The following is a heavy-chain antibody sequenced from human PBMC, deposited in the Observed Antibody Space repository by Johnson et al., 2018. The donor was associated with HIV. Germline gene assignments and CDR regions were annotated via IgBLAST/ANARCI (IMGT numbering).Heavy chain of an antibody. D-gene: IGHD3-22*01. J-gene: IGHJ3*02. CDR1: GFTFSSYG. Sequence: QVLLVESGGGVVQPGRSLRLSCAASGFTFSSYGMHWVRQAPGKGLEWVAVIWYDGSHKYYADSVKGRFTISRDNSKNTLYLQMNSLRAEDTAVYYCTTEEYYYDSSGYDAFDIWGQGTMVTVSS. V-gene: IGHV3-33*01. CDR2: IWYDGSHK. CDR3: TTEEYYYDSSGYDAFDI.